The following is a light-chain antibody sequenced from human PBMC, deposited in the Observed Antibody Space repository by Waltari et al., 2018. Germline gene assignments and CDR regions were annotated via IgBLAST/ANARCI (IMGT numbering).Light chain of an antibody. CDR1: QGIRKS. V-gene: IGKV1-9*01. Sequence: TQLTQSPSSLSASVGDRVTITCRASQGIRKSLAWYQQKPVQAAKVLIDGASTLQSGVPSRFGARGSGTDFTLTISSLQPEDFAIYYCQQLDSYPITFGQGTRLDIK. J-gene: IGKJ5*01. CDR3: QQLDSYPIT. CDR2: GAS.